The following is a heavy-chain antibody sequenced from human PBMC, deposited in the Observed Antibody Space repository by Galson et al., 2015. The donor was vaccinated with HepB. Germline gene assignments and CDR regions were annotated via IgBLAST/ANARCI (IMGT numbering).Heavy chain of an antibody. CDR3: ARDAPTVVTPNSYWYFDL. D-gene: IGHD4-23*01. Sequence: SLRLSCAASGFTFSDYYMSWIRQAPGKGLEWVSYISSSGSTIYYADSVKGRFTISRDNAKNSLYLQMNSLRAEDTAVYYCARDAPTVVTPNSYWYFDLWGRGTLVTVSS. V-gene: IGHV3-11*01. CDR1: GFTFSDYY. J-gene: IGHJ2*01. CDR2: ISSSGSTI.